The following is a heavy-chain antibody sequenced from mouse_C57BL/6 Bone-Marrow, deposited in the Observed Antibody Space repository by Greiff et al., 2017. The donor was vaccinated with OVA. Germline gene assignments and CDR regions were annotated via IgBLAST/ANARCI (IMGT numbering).Heavy chain of an antibody. CDR1: GYTFTSYW. V-gene: IGHV1-50*01. CDR2: IDPSDSYT. CDR3: ARGTLTGSFDY. J-gene: IGHJ2*01. D-gene: IGHD4-1*01. Sequence: VQLQQPGAELVKPGASVKLSCKASGYTFTSYWMQWVKQRPGQGLEWIGEIDPSDSYTNYNQKFKGKATLTVDTSSSPAYMQLSSLTSEDSAVYYCARGTLTGSFDYWGQGTTLTVSS.